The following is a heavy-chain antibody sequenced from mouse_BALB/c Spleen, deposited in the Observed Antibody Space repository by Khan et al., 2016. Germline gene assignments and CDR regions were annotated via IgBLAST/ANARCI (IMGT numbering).Heavy chain of an antibody. Sequence: EVQLVESGGGLVKPGGSLKLSCAASGFIFSSYTMSWVRQTPEKRLEWVATISSGGSYIYYPDSVKGRFTISRDNAKNTLYLQMNSLKSEDTAMYDCTNSYDGYYDFAYWGQGTLVTVSA. CDR2: ISSGGSYI. J-gene: IGHJ3*01. D-gene: IGHD2-3*01. CDR1: GFIFSSYT. V-gene: IGHV5-6-4*01. CDR3: TNSYDGYYDFAY.